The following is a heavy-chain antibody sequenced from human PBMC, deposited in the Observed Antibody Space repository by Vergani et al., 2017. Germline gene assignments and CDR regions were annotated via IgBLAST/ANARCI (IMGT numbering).Heavy chain of an antibody. J-gene: IGHJ4*02. Sequence: QVQLQESGPGLVKPSETLSLTCTVSGDSVISTDYHWGWIRQPPGKGLEWIGSMDYSGSTSYNPSLESRISISFETPKNQFSLRLTSVTAADTAVYYCASKPGACRAAYCHSYDFWGPGTLVGVSS. V-gene: IGHV4-39*01. CDR2: MDYSGST. D-gene: IGHD1-14*01. CDR1: GDSVISTDYH. CDR3: ASKPGACRAAYCHSYDF.